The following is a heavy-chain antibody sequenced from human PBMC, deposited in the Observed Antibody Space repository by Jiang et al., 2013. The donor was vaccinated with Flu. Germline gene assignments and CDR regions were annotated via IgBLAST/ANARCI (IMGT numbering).Heavy chain of an antibody. Sequence: VSSGSYYWSWIRQPPGKGLEWIGYIYYSGSTNYNPSLKSRVTISVDTSKNQFSLKLSPVTAADTAVYYCARATDYYDSSGYTTNNWFDPWGQGTLVTVSS. D-gene: IGHD3-22*01. CDR3: ARATDYYDSSGYTTNNWFDP. CDR2: IYYSGST. V-gene: IGHV4-61*01. J-gene: IGHJ5*02. CDR1: VSSGSYY.